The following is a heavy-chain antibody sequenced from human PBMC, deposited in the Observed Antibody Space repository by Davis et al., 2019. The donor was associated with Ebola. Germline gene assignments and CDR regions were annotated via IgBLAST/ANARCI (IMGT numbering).Heavy chain of an antibody. CDR3: GRTNWNYMGLDS. D-gene: IGHD1-7*01. CDR1: GGSFSGYY. J-gene: IGHJ5*01. CDR2: VYYNGNT. Sequence: SETLSLTCAVYGGSFSGYYWSWIRQSTGKGLEWIGYVYYNGNTNYSPSLKSQVSISIDTSKNQFSLMLNSVTAADTAVYYCGRTNWNYMGLDSWGQGTLVTVSS. V-gene: IGHV4-59*01.